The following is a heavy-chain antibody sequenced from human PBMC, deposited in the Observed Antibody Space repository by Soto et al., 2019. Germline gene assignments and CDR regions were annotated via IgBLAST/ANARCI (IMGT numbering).Heavy chain of an antibody. D-gene: IGHD4-17*01. CDR3: ATHGMTKGPY. J-gene: IGHJ4*02. Sequence: SETLSLTCTVSGGSISSSSYYWGWIRQPPGKGLEWIGSIYYSGSTYYNPSLKSRVTISVDTSKNQFSLKLSSVTAADTAVYYCATHGMTKGPYWGQGTLVTVSS. V-gene: IGHV4-39*01. CDR1: GGSISSSSYY. CDR2: IYYSGST.